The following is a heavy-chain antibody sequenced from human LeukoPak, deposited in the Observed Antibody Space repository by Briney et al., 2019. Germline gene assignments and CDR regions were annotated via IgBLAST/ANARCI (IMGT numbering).Heavy chain of an antibody. J-gene: IGHJ4*02. CDR2: IYYSGST. CDR1: GGSISSSSYY. D-gene: IGHD3-3*01. CDR3: ARPQYYDFWSGYYFAR. Sequence: PSETLSLTCTVSGGSISSSSYYWGWIRQPPGKGLEWIGSIYYSGSTYYNPSLKSRVTISVDTSKNQFSLKLSSVTAADTAVYYCARPQYYDFWSGYYFARWGQGTLVTVSS. V-gene: IGHV4-39*01.